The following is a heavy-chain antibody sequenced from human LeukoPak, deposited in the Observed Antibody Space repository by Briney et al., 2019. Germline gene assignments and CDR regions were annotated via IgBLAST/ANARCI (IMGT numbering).Heavy chain of an antibody. CDR3: ARGGSYSGSYSFFDY. CDR1: GYTFTSYG. Sequence: GASVKVSCKASGYTFTSYGISWVRQAPGQGLEWMGWISAYNGNTDYAQKFQGRVTMTTDTSTTTAHMELRSLTSDDTAVYYCARGGSYSGSYSFFDYWGQGTLVTVSS. D-gene: IGHD1-26*01. J-gene: IGHJ4*02. CDR2: ISAYNGNT. V-gene: IGHV1-18*01.